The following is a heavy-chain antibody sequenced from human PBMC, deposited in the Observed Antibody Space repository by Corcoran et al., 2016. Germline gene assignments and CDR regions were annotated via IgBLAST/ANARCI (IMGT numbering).Heavy chain of an antibody. D-gene: IGHD6-6*01. J-gene: IGHJ6*02. CDR3: ARAWEYSSSSYYYYGMDV. Sequence: QVQLVQSGAEVKKPGASVKVSCKASGYTFTSYGISWVRQAPGQGLEWMGWISAYNGNTSYAQKFQGRVTMTRDTSTSTVYMELSSLRSEDTAVYYCARAWEYSSSSYYYYGMDVWGQGTTVTVSS. CDR2: ISAYNGNT. V-gene: IGHV1-18*01. CDR1: GYTFTSYG.